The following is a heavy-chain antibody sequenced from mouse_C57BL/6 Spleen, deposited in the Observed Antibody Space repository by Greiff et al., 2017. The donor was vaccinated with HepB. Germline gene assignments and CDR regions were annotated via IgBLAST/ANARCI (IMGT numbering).Heavy chain of an antibody. V-gene: IGHV1-72*01. D-gene: IGHD1-1*01. CDR2: IDPNRGGT. J-gene: IGHJ2*01. CDR3: ARDYGSSLYYFDY. CDR1: GYTFTSYW. Sequence: QVQLQQPGAELVKPGASVKLSCKASGYTFTSYWMHWVKQRPGRGLEWIGRIDPNRGGTKYNEKFKSKATLTVDKPSSTAYMQLSSLTAEDSAVYYCARDYGSSLYYFDYWGQGTTLTVSS.